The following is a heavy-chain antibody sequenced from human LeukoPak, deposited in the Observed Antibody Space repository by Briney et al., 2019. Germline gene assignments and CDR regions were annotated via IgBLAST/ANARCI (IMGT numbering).Heavy chain of an antibody. J-gene: IGHJ4*02. CDR1: GYNFASYT. V-gene: IGHV1-3*01. Sequence: ASVKVSCKSSGYNFASYTMHWLRQAPGQSPEWMGSINGDNGNTKYSEKFQGRVTFTRDTSASSAYMELSRLRSEDTAVYYCARSSSGTYHYWGQGTLVTVSS. CDR2: INGDNGNT. D-gene: IGHD3-10*01. CDR3: ARSSSGTYHY.